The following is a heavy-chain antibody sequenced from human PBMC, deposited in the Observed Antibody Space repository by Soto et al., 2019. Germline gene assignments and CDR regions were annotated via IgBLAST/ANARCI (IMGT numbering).Heavy chain of an antibody. CDR1: GGTLNSQS. J-gene: IGHJ5*02. CDR3: ATSLAARRKPYNWLDA. CDR2: IIPMFGTP. Sequence: QVQVFQSGAEVKKPGSSVRVSCKVSGGTLNSQSITWVRQAPGQGLEWMGGIIPMFGTPTDAQKFRGRVTISADTSTSTVHVELRSLSSQDTAVYYCATSLAARRKPYNWLDAWGQGTLVTVSS. D-gene: IGHD6-6*01. V-gene: IGHV1-69*06.